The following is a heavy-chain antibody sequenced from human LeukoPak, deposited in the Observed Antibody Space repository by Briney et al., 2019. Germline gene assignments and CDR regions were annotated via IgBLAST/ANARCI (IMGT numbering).Heavy chain of an antibody. J-gene: IGHJ4*02. CDR2: VHYSGGT. CDR1: GVSSSSHY. Sequence: PSETLSLTCTVSGVSSSSHYWTWIRQPPGKGLEWIGCVHYSGGTRYNPSLNSRVTISLDTSKNQFSLRLSSVTAADTAVYYCAIRPLGYCSDITCRDYWGQGTLVAISS. D-gene: IGHD2-15*01. CDR3: AIRPLGYCSDITCRDY. V-gene: IGHV4-59*11.